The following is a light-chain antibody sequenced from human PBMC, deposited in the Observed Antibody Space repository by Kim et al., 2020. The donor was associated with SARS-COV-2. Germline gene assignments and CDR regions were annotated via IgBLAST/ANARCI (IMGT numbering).Light chain of an antibody. Sequence: FSPGDTANVSCRARQYIGDWLAWYQQRPCQAPRLLIWDASNRAPGIPARVSGSGSGTDFTLTIRSLEPEDLGVYYCQQRRDWPLTFGGGTKVDIK. CDR2: DAS. CDR3: QQRRDWPLT. V-gene: IGKV3-11*01. CDR1: QYIGDW. J-gene: IGKJ4*01.